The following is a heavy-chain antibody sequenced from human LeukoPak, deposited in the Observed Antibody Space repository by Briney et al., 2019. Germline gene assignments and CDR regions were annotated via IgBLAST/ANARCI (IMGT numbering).Heavy chain of an antibody. CDR2: ISSSGSTI. Sequence: GGSLRLSCAASGFTFSDYYMTWIRQAPGKGLEWLSYISSSGSTIYYADSVKGRFTISRDNAKNSLYLQMNSLRAEDTAVYYCAKCSVVTPGVYYYYYMDVWGKGTTVTVSS. CDR3: AKCSVVTPGVYYYYYMDV. V-gene: IGHV3-11*01. J-gene: IGHJ6*03. D-gene: IGHD4-23*01. CDR1: GFTFSDYY.